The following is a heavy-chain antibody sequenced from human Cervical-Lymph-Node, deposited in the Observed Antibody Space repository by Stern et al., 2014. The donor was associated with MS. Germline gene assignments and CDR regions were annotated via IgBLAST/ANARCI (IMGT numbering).Heavy chain of an antibody. V-gene: IGHV4-30-4*08. CDR3: ARAVGGTTFDY. CDR1: GGSISSGDYY. D-gene: IGHD1-26*01. Sequence: QVQLQESGPGLVKPSLTLSLTCTVSGGSISSGDYYWSWFRQPPGKGLEWVGYSDYDGNAYYHPSLKSRLTILVDPAKNQFSLKLSSMTAADTAVYYCARAVGGTTFDYWGQGTLVTVSS. CDR2: SDYDGNA. J-gene: IGHJ4*02.